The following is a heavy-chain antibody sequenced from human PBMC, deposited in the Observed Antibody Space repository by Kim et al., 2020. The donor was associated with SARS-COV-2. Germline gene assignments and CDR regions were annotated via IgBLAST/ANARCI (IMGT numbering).Heavy chain of an antibody. Sequence: GGSLRLSCAASGFTFSTYGMTWVRQPPGKGLEWVSGIGGSGRYTYYADSVKGRFTISRDKSKNTLYLQMNSLRAEDTATYYCAKVEAESGSCYSHWGQGILVTVSS. D-gene: IGHD2-15*01. CDR2: IGGSGRYT. CDR1: GFTFSTYG. V-gene: IGHV3-23*01. J-gene: IGHJ4*02. CDR3: AKVEAESGSCYSH.